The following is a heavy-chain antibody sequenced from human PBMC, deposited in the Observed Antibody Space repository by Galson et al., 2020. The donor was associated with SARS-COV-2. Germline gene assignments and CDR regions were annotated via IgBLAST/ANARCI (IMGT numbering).Heavy chain of an antibody. J-gene: IGHJ6*02. Sequence: ASVKVSCKASGYTFTSYAMNWVRQAPGQGLEWMGWINTNTGNPTYAQGFTGRFVFSLDTSVSTAYLQISSLKAEDTAVYYCARLGKWRSAEGDYYYGMDVWGQGTTVTVSS. CDR3: ARLGKWRSAEGDYYYGMDV. CDR2: INTNTGNP. V-gene: IGHV7-4-1*02. D-gene: IGHD2-15*01. CDR1: GYTFTSYA.